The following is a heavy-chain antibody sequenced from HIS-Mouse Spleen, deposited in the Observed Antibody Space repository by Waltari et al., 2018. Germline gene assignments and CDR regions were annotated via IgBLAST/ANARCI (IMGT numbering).Heavy chain of an antibody. D-gene: IGHD6-13*01. CDR3: AREIPYSSSWYDWYFDL. Sequence: QLQLQESGPGLVKPSETLSLTCTVSGGSLSSSSYYWGWNRQPPGKGLEWIGSIDYSGSTYYNPSLKSRVTISVDTSKNQFSLKLSSVTAADTAVYYCAREIPYSSSWYDWYFDLWGRGTLVTVSS. J-gene: IGHJ2*01. V-gene: IGHV4-39*07. CDR1: GGSLSSSSYY. CDR2: IDYSGST.